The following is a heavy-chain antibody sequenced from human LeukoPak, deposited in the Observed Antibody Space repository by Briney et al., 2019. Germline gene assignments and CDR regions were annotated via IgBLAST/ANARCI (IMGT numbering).Heavy chain of an antibody. V-gene: IGHV3-53*01. CDR3: ARVESTGRRHYFDY. CDR1: GFTVSGNY. D-gene: IGHD1-1*01. CDR2: IYSGANT. J-gene: IGHJ4*02. Sequence: GGSLRLSCAASGFTVSGNYMSWVRQAPGKGLEWVSVIYSGANTYYADSVKGRFTISTDASKNTLYVQMNSLRAEDTAVYYCARVESTGRRHYFDYWGQGTLVTVSS.